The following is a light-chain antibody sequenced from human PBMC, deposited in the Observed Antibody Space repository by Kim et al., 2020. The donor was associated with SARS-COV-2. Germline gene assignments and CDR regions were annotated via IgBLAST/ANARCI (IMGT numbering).Light chain of an antibody. Sequence: GCPGERATLSCKASQGVSRFVAWYQQRPGQAPRVLIYSASSRASGIPDRFSATGSGTEFTLTISSLQSEDFAVYYCQHYNTWPPILGQGTKVDIK. J-gene: IGKJ2*01. CDR1: QGVSRF. CDR3: QHYNTWPPI. CDR2: SAS. V-gene: IGKV3-15*01.